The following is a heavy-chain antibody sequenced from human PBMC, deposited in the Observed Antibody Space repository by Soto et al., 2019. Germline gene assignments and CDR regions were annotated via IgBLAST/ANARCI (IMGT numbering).Heavy chain of an antibody. CDR3: AKAEIRFLEWSPFDY. J-gene: IGHJ4*02. CDR1: VFTFSRYA. CDR2: ISGIGGSP. D-gene: IGHD3-3*01. V-gene: IGHV3-23*01. Sequence: GALRLYCAAPVFTFSRYAMTWVRQARGKGLEWVSAISGIGGSPYYADSVKVRFTISRDNSKNTLYLRMNSLRAEDTAVYYCAKAEIRFLEWSPFDYWGQGTLVTFS.